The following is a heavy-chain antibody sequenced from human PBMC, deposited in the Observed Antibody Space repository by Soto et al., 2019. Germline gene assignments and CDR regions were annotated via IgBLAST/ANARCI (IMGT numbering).Heavy chain of an antibody. CDR2: ISAYNGNT. D-gene: IGHD1-1*01. J-gene: IGHJ6*02. Sequence: ASRKVSCKASGYTFTSYGISWVRQAPGQGLEWMGWISAYNGNTNYAQKLQGRVTMTTDTSTSTAYMELRSLRSDDTAVYYCARVETNYYYYGMDVWGQGTTVTVSS. CDR3: ARVETNYYYYGMDV. V-gene: IGHV1-18*04. CDR1: GYTFTSYG.